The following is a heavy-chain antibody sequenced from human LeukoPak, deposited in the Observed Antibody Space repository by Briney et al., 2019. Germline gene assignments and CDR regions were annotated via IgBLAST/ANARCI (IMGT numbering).Heavy chain of an antibody. V-gene: IGHV3-43*01. Sequence: PGGSLRLSCAASGFTFDDYTMHWVRQAPGKGLEWVSLISWDGGSTYYADSVKGRFTISRDNSKNSLYLQMNSLRTEDTALYYCAKGGPDSSGYRFDYWGQRTLVTVSS. D-gene: IGHD3-22*01. J-gene: IGHJ4*02. CDR1: GFTFDDYT. CDR2: ISWDGGST. CDR3: AKGGPDSSGYRFDY.